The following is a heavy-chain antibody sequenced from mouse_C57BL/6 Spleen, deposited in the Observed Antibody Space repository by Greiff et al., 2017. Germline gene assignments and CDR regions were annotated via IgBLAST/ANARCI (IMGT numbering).Heavy chain of an antibody. D-gene: IGHD3-2*02. Sequence: VQLQQSGGDLVKPGGSLKLSCAASGFTFSSYGMSWVRQTPDKRLEWVATISSGGSYTYYPDSVKGRFTISRDNAKNTLYLQMSSLKSEDTAMYYCARQTAQEAFDYWGQGTTLTVSS. CDR1: GFTFSSYG. CDR3: ARQTAQEAFDY. J-gene: IGHJ2*01. V-gene: IGHV5-6*01. CDR2: ISSGGSYT.